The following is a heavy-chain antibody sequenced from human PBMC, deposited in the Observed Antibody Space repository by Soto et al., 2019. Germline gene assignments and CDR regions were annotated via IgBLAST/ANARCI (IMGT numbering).Heavy chain of an antibody. CDR2: ISYDESNK. Sequence: QVQLVESGGGVVQPGRSLRLSCVASGFTFSNHGMHWVRQAPGKGLEWVAVISYDESNKHYADSLKGRLTIYRDNSKNTLDLQMNSLRAEDTAVYYCAKSSGWYINWFDPWGQGTLVTVSS. J-gene: IGHJ5*02. V-gene: IGHV3-30*18. CDR1: GFTFSNHG. D-gene: IGHD6-19*01. CDR3: AKSSGWYINWFDP.